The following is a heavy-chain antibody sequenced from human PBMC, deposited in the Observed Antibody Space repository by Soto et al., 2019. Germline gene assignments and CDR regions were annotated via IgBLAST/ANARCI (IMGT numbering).Heavy chain of an antibody. CDR1: SGSISSGNW. D-gene: IGHD6-25*01. Sequence: QVQLQESGPGLVESSGTLSLTCEVSSGSISSGNWWSWVRQPPGKGLEWIGEIYYTGATNYNPSLKSRVTMTIDESKDQFSLNLRSATAADTDVYYCARVVSSCSGWMYYFDFWGEGILGSVSS. J-gene: IGHJ4*02. CDR2: IYYTGAT. CDR3: ARVVSSCSGWMYYFDF. V-gene: IGHV4-4*02.